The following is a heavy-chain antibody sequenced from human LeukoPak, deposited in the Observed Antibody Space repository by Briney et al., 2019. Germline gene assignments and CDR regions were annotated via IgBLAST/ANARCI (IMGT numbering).Heavy chain of an antibody. Sequence: GGSLRLSCSASGFTLFWHVMHWVRQAPGKPLEYVSFIHHNGDITSYADSVRGRFTVSRDNSKNTLFLDLTSLRTDDTAVYYCARDMSGTYSFDYWGQGTLVAVSS. V-gene: IGHV3-64D*06. CDR3: ARDMSGTYSFDY. D-gene: IGHD1-26*01. CDR2: IHHNGDIT. CDR1: GFTLFWHV. J-gene: IGHJ4*02.